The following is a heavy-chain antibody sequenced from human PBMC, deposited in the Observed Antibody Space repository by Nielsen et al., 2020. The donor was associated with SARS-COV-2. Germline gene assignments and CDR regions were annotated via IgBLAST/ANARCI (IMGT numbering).Heavy chain of an antibody. CDR3: AREGGAYCGGDCYSGWFDP. CDR1: GYTFTSYG. D-gene: IGHD2-21*02. CDR2: ISAYNGNT. J-gene: IGHJ5*02. Sequence: ASVKVSCKASGYTFTSYGISWVRQAPGQGLEWMGWISAYNGNTNYAQKLQGRVTMTRDTSTSTVYMELSSLRSEDTAVYYCAREGGAYCGGDCYSGWFDPWGQGTLVTVSS. V-gene: IGHV1-18*01.